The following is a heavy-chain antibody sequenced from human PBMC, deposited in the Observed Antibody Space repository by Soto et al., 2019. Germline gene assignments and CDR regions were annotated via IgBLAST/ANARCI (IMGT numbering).Heavy chain of an antibody. Sequence: ASVKVSCKASGYTFTGYYVHWVREAPGQGLEWMGWINPETGGTSYAQKFQGRVTLSRDTSINTAYLELSSLRFDDAAVYFCARERFQVISDGMDVWGQGTTVTVS. J-gene: IGHJ6*02. CDR1: GYTFTGYY. CDR3: ARERFQVISDGMDV. D-gene: IGHD2-21*01. CDR2: INPETGGT. V-gene: IGHV1-2*02.